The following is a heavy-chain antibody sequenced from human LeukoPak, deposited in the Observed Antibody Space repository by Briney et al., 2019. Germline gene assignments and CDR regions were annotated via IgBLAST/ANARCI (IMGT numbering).Heavy chain of an antibody. J-gene: IGHJ4*02. V-gene: IGHV3-48*01. D-gene: IGHD6-13*01. CDR2: ISSSSSTI. CDR3: TRDFGPGIAAAGHDY. CDR1: GFNFSSYS. Sequence: GGSLRLSCAASGFNFSSYSMNWVRQAPGKGLEWVSYISSSSSTIYYADSVKGRFTISRDNAKNSLYLQMNSLKTEDTAVYYCTRDFGPGIAAAGHDYWGQGTLVTVSS.